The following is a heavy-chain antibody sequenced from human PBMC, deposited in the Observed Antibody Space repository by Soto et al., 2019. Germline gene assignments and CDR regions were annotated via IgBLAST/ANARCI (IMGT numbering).Heavy chain of an antibody. CDR1: GFTFSTYA. D-gene: IGHD1-1*01. CDR2: ISGSGGST. J-gene: IGHJ6*02. CDR3: AKDRTTWHYYYGMDV. Sequence: PGGSLRLSCVASGFTFSTYAMSWVRQAPGKGLEWVSVISGSGGSTYYADSVKGRFTISRNNSKNTLKLKMNSLRAEDTAVYYCAKDRTTWHYYYGMDVWGQGTTVTVSS. V-gene: IGHV3-23*01.